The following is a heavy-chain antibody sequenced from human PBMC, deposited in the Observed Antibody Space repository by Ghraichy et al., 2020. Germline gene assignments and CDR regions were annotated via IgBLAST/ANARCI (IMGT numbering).Heavy chain of an antibody. CDR2: IYYSGST. D-gene: IGHD2-15*01. CDR1: GGSISSYY. CDR3: ARGYCSGGSCYPNWFDP. Sequence: ETLSLTCTVSGGSISSYYWSWIRQPPGKGLEWIGYIYYSGSTNYNPSLKSRVTISVDTSKTQFSLKLSSVTAADTAVYYCARGYCSGGSCYPNWFDPWGQGTLVTVSS. V-gene: IGHV4-59*08. J-gene: IGHJ5*02.